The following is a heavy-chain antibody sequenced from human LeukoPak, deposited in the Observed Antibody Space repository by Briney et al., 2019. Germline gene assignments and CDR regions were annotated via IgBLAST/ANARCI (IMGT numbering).Heavy chain of an antibody. CDR2: IYHSGST. D-gene: IGHD6-6*01. CDR3: ARIYSSASLVFDY. V-gene: IGHV4-30-2*01. J-gene: IGHJ4*02. Sequence: PSETLSLTCTVSGGSISSGGYYWSWIRQPPGKGLEWIGHIYHSGSTYYNPSLKSRVTISVDRSKNQFSLKLSSVTAADTAVYYCARIYSSASLVFDYWGQGTLVTVSS. CDR1: GGSISSGGYY.